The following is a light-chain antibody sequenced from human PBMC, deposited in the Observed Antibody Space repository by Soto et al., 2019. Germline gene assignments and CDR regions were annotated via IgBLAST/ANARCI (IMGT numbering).Light chain of an antibody. CDR1: PSVANF. CDR3: QQRNIWPPVT. J-gene: IGKJ5*01. CDR2: GAF. Sequence: VLTQSPATLSLSPRERATLSCRASPSVANFVAWYQQKPGQAPRLLIYGAFNRATGIPARFSGSGSGTDFTLTISSLEPEDSAVYYCQQRNIWPPVTFGHGTRLEI. V-gene: IGKV3-11*01.